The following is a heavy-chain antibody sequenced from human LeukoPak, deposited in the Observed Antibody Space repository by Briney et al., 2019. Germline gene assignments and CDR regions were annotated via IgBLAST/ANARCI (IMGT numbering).Heavy chain of an antibody. CDR3: ARGGNRYCSGGSCYMFDY. V-gene: IGHV3-13*01. J-gene: IGHJ4*02. Sequence: GGSLRLSCAASGFTFSSYDMHWVRQATGKGLEWVSAIGTAGDTYYPGSVKGRFTISRENAKNSLYLQMNSQRAGDTAVYYCARGGNRYCSGGSCYMFDYWGQGTLVTVSS. D-gene: IGHD2-15*01. CDR1: GFTFSSYD. CDR2: IGTAGDT.